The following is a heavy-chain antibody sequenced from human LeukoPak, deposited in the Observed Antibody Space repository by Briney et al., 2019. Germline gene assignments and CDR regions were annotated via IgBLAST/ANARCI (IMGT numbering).Heavy chain of an antibody. CDR2: ISDSGNT. V-gene: IGHV3-23*01. D-gene: IGHD2-21*01. CDR1: GFPFSDYG. Sequence: GGSLRLSCAASGFPFSDYGMYWVRQAPGKGLEWVSAISDSGNTYHADSVKGRFTISGDSSKNTLFLQMNRLRPEDAAVYYCAKAPVTTCRGAYCYPFDYWGQGTLVTVSS. J-gene: IGHJ4*02. CDR3: AKAPVTTCRGAYCYPFDY.